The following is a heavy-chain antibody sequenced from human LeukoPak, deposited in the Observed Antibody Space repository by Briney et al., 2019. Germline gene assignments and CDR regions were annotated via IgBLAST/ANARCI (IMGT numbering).Heavy chain of an antibody. CDR3: ARDSEVRGVNLLWY. CDR1: GGTFSRYA. V-gene: IGHV1-69*13. CDR2: IIPIFGTA. D-gene: IGHD3-10*01. J-gene: IGHJ4*02. Sequence: SVKVSCKASGGTFSRYAISWVRQAPGQGLEWMGGIIPIFGTANYAQKFQGRVTITADESTNTAYMELSSLRSEDTAVYYCARDSEVRGVNLLWYWGQGTRVTVSS.